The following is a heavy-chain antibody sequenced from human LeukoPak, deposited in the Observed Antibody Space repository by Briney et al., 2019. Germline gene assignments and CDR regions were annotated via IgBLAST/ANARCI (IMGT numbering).Heavy chain of an antibody. J-gene: IGHJ4*02. CDR3: ARTRTIDKGEFDY. Sequence: TTSETLSLTCAVYGGSFSGYSWSWIRQPPGKGLEWIGEINHSGSTNYNPSLKSRVTISVDTSKNQFSLKLSSVTAADTAVYYCARTRTIDKGEFDYWGQGTLVTVSS. CDR2: INHSGST. CDR1: GGSFSGYS. V-gene: IGHV4-34*01. D-gene: IGHD3-16*01.